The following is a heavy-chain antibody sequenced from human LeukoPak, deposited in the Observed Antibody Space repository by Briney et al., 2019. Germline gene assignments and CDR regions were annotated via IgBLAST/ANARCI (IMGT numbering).Heavy chain of an antibody. J-gene: IGHJ5*02. CDR1: GFTFSSYG. V-gene: IGHV3-23*01. CDR3: AKDSALYDFWNGYSANPLGT. CDR2: ISGSGGST. D-gene: IGHD3-3*01. Sequence: PGGSLRLSCAASGFTFSSYGMSWVRQAPGKGLEWVSAISGSGGSTYYADSVKGRFTISRGNSKNTLYLQMNSLRAEDTAIYYCAKDSALYDFWNGYSANPLGTWGQGTLVTVSS.